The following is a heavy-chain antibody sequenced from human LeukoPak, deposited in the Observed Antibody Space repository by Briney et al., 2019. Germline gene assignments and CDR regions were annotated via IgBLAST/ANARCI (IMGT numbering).Heavy chain of an antibody. Sequence: ASVKVSCKASGYTFTSYGISWVRHAPGQGLEWMGWISAYNGNTNYAQKLQGRVTMTTDTSTSTAYMELRSLRSDDTAVYYCARDGDPWSYYYYMDVWGKGTTVTVSS. J-gene: IGHJ6*03. CDR2: ISAYNGNT. D-gene: IGHD2-8*01. CDR1: GYTFTSYG. V-gene: IGHV1-18*01. CDR3: ARDGDPWSYYYYMDV.